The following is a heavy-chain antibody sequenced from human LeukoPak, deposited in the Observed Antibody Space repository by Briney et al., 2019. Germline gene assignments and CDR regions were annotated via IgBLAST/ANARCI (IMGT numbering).Heavy chain of an antibody. Sequence: SDTLSLTCTVSGRSISSSSYYSGWIRPPPGKWLEWIGNIYYSGSTYYNPSLKSRVTISVDTSKNQFSLKLSSVTAADTAVYYCARHGPSYCDFWSGRPDDYWGEGTLVSVSS. CDR3: ARHGPSYCDFWSGRPDDY. V-gene: IGHV4-39*01. J-gene: IGHJ4*02. D-gene: IGHD3-3*01. CDR1: GRSISSSSYY. CDR2: IYYSGST.